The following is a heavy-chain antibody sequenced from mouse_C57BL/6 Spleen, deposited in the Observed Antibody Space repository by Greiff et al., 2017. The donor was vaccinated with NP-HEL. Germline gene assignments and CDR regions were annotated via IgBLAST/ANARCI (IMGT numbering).Heavy chain of an antibody. D-gene: IGHD2-5*01. CDR3: ARDRNYDD. CDR1: GFTFKDYY. CDR2: IDPEDGEA. Sequence: VQLQQSGAELVQPGASVKLSCTASGFTFKDYYMHWVKQRTEQGLEWIGGIDPEDGEAKYAPKFQSKATITADTSSHTAYLQLSSLTSEDAAVYYCARDRNYDDWGQGTTLTVSS. V-gene: IGHV14-2*01. J-gene: IGHJ2*01.